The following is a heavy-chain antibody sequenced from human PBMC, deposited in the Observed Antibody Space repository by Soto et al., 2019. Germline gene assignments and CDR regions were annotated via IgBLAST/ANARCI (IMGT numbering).Heavy chain of an antibody. CDR2: ISAYNGNT. CDR1: GYTFTSYG. D-gene: IGHD2-2*01. Sequence: QVQLVQSGAEVKKPGASVKVSCKASGYTFTSYGISWVRQAPGQGLEWMGWISAYNGNTNYAQNLQGRVTMTTDTSTSTGYIELRSLRSDDAAVYYWARAGCSSTSCYHLNYYYYGMDVWGQGTTVTVSS. J-gene: IGHJ6*02. V-gene: IGHV1-18*01. CDR3: ARAGCSSTSCYHLNYYYYGMDV.